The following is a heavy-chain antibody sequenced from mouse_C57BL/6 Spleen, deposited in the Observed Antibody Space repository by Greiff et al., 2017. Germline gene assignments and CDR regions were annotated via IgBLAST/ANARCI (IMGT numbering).Heavy chain of an antibody. CDR3: ARSRDYYYGSSYQVAMDY. D-gene: IGHD1-1*01. CDR1: GYTFTSYW. J-gene: IGHJ4*01. Sequence: QVQLQQPGAELVKPGASVKLSCKASGYTFTSYWMHWVKQRPGQGLEWIGMIHPNSGSTNYNEKFKSKATLTVDKSYSTAYMQLSSLTSEDSAVYYCARSRDYYYGSSYQVAMDYWGQGTSVTVSS. CDR2: IHPNSGST. V-gene: IGHV1-64*01.